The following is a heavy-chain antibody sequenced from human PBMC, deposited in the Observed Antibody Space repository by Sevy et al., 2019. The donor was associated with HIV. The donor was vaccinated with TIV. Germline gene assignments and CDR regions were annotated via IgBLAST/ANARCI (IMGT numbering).Heavy chain of an antibody. J-gene: IGHJ6*02. CDR2: ISYDGSNK. D-gene: IGHD6-13*01. V-gene: IGHV3-30-3*01. CDR3: ARDLGGPAAGYYYYGMDV. Sequence: GGALRLSCAASGFTFSSYAMHWVRQAPGKGLEWVAVISYDGSNKYYADSVKGRFTISGDNSKNTLYLQMNSLRAEDTAVYYCARDLGGPAAGYYYYGMDVWGQGTTVTVSS. CDR1: GFTFSSYA.